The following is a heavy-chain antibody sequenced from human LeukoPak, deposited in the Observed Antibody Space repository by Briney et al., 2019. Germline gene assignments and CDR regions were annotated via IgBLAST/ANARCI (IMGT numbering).Heavy chain of an antibody. J-gene: IGHJ4*02. CDR2: IIPKFAIA. CDR1: RGTFSNYA. D-gene: IGHD3-10*01. V-gene: IGHV1-69*13. Sequence: ASVKVSCKASRGTFSNYAISWVRQAPGQGLEWMGQIIPKFAIAHYAQKFQGRVTITADESTSTAYMELSSLRSEDTAVYYCARDRGVRGLDYWGQGTLVTVSS. CDR3: ARDRGVRGLDY.